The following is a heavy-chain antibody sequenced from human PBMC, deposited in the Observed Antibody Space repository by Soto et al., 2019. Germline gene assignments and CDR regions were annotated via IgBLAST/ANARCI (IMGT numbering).Heavy chain of an antibody. D-gene: IGHD3-3*01. Sequence: EVQLLESGGGLVQPGGSLRLSCAASGFTFSSYAMSWVRQAPGKGLEWVSAISGSGGSTYYADSVKGRFTISRDNSKNTLYLQMNSLRAEDTAVYYCAKDTKNTRGRFLEWLSAYYFDYWGQGTLVTVSS. J-gene: IGHJ4*02. CDR3: AKDTKNTRGRFLEWLSAYYFDY. V-gene: IGHV3-23*01. CDR2: ISGSGGST. CDR1: GFTFSSYA.